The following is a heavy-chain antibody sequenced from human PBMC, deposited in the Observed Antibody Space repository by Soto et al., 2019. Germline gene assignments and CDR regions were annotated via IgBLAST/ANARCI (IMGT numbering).Heavy chain of an antibody. Sequence: GGSLRLSCAASGFTFSDYYMSWIRQAPGKGLEWVSYISSSSSTIYYADSVKGRFTISRDNAKNSLYLQMNSLRAEDTAVYYCARAPEYCSGGSCYFFDYWGQGTLVTVSS. CDR1: GFTFSDYY. CDR3: ARAPEYCSGGSCYFFDY. CDR2: ISSSSSTI. D-gene: IGHD2-15*01. J-gene: IGHJ4*02. V-gene: IGHV3-11*04.